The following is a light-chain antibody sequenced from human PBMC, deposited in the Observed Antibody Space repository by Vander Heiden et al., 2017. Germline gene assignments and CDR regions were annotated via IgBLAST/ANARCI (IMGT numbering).Light chain of an antibody. V-gene: IGKV4-1*01. J-gene: IGKJ1*01. CDR3: QQYFSPLWT. CDR1: QSVLYSSSNQNY. CDR2: WAS. Sequence: DIVMTQSPDSLAVSLGERATINCKSSQSVLYSSSNQNYLAWYQQKPGQPPKLLIYWASTRESRVPDRFSGSGSGTDFSLTISSLQAEDVAVYYCQQYFSPLWTFGQGTKVEIK.